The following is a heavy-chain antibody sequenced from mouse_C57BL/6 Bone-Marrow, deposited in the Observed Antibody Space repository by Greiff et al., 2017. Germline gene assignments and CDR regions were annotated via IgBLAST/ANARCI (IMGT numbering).Heavy chain of an antibody. CDR2: IDPETGGT. D-gene: IGHD1-1*01. CDR3: TYYGRSLYARDY. V-gene: IGHV1-15*01. CDR1: GYTFTDYE. Sequence: QVHVKQSGAELVRPGASVTLSCKASGYTFTDYEMHWVKQTPVHGLEWIGAIDPETGGTAYNQKFKGKAILTADKSSSTAYMELRSLTSEDSAVYYCTYYGRSLYARDYWGQGTSVTVSS. J-gene: IGHJ4*01.